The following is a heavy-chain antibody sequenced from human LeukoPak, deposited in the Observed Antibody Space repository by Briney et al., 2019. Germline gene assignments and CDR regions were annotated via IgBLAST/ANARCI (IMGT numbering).Heavy chain of an antibody. CDR3: ARARAERRFLEWLSPVYYYYGMDV. CDR2: IGGSGHDT. J-gene: IGHJ6*02. V-gene: IGHV3-23*01. Sequence: GGTLRLSCGVSGFMFSSYGMSWVRQAPGKGLEWVSGIGGSGHDTYYADSVKGRFTISRDNSKNTLYLQMNSLRAEDTAVYYCARARAERRFLEWLSPVYYYYGMDVWGQGTTVTVSS. CDR1: GFMFSSYG. D-gene: IGHD3-3*01.